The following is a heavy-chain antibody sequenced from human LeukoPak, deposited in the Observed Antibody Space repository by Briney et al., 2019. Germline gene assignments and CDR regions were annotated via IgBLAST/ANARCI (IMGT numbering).Heavy chain of an antibody. Sequence: GESLKISCKGSGYSFTSYWIGWVRQMPGKGLEWMGIIYPGDSDTRYSPSSQGQVTISADKSISTAYLQWSSLKASDTAMYYCARPTNYYDSSGFVGPLFDYWGQGTLVTVSS. D-gene: IGHD3-22*01. J-gene: IGHJ4*02. CDR2: IYPGDSDT. CDR3: ARPTNYYDSSGFVGPLFDY. V-gene: IGHV5-51*01. CDR1: GYSFTSYW.